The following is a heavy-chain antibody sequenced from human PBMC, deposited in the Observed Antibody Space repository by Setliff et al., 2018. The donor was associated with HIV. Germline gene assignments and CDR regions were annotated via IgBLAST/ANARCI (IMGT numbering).Heavy chain of an antibody. CDR1: GGSISSESYY. D-gene: IGHD6-19*01. CDR2: IYTSGST. CDR3: ARERGAVEKWLLGAFDI. J-gene: IGHJ3*02. V-gene: IGHV4-61*02. Sequence: SETLSLTCTVSGGSISSESYYWSWIRQPAGKGLEWIGRIYTSGSTNYNPSLKSRVNISVDTSKNQFSLKLSSVTAADTAVYYCARERGAVEKWLLGAFDIWGQGTMVTVSS.